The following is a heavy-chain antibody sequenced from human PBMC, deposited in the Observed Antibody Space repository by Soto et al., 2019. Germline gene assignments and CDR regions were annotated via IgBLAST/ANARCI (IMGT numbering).Heavy chain of an antibody. D-gene: IGHD2-2*01. CDR3: ARYCVSAKCLDY. J-gene: IGHJ4*02. Sequence: SETLSLTCTVSGCPSSNYYWSWIRQPPGMGLEWIGYIHHSGDTNSDPSLKSRVTISIDTSKNQLSLRLSSVTAADTAVYYCARYCVSAKCLDYWGQGTLVTVSS. CDR1: GCPSSNYY. CDR2: IHHSGDT. V-gene: IGHV4-59*03.